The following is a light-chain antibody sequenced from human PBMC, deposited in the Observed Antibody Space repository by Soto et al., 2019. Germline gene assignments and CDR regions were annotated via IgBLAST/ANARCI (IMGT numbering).Light chain of an antibody. CDR2: EVT. CDR1: SGDIGSYNR. CDR3: SSYTSTTTPYA. J-gene: IGLJ1*01. V-gene: IGLV2-14*01. Sequence: QSALTQPASVSGSPGQSITISCTGTSGDIGSYNRVSWYQQHPGKAPKLIIYEVTDRPSGVSNRFSGSKSGNTASLTISGLQAEDEAEYYCSSYTSTTTPYAFGTGTKVTVL.